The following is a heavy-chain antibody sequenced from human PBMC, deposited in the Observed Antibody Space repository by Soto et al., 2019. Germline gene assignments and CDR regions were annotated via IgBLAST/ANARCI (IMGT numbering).Heavy chain of an antibody. CDR2: IVPTLRLT. CDR1: GETSTIYT. D-gene: IGHD2-8*01. Sequence: QVQLVQSGAEVKKPGSSLKVSCETSGETSTIYTITWVRQAPGQGLQWMGRIVPTLRLTNYAQEFEARLTITADTSTITAHMKLSSLAAEDTAVYYCPTEKYGAGRVGVYDWGQGTTVTVYS. CDR3: PTEKYGAGRVGVYD. V-gene: IGHV1-69*08. J-gene: IGHJ4*02.